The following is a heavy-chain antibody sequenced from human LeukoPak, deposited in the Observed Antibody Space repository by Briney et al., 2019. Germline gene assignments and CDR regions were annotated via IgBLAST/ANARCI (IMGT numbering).Heavy chain of an antibody. J-gene: IGHJ4*02. Sequence: PSETLSLTCTVSGGSISSYYWGWIRQPPGKGLEWIGSIYYSGSTYYNPSLKSRVTISVDTSKNQFSLKLSSVTAADTAVYYCARVGSGLYYFDYWGQGTLVTVSS. V-gene: IGHV4-39*07. D-gene: IGHD6-19*01. CDR3: ARVGSGLYYFDY. CDR1: GGSISSYY. CDR2: IYYSGST.